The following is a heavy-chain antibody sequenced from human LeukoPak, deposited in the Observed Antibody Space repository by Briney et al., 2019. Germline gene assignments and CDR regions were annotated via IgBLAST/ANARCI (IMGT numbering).Heavy chain of an antibody. CDR1: GGSISSYY. CDR3: ARRGGSPLGAFDI. J-gene: IGHJ3*02. Sequence: SETLSLTCTVSGGSISSYYWSWIRQPPGKGLEWIGYIYYSGSTNYNPSLKSRVTISVDTSKNQFSLKLTSVTAADTAMYYCARRGGSPLGAFDIWGQGTMVTVSS. CDR2: IYYSGST. D-gene: IGHD1-26*01. V-gene: IGHV4-59*01.